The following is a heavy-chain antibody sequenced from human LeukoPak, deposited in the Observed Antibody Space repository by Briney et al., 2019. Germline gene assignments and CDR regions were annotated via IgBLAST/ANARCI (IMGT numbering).Heavy chain of an antibody. CDR3: AREGGFYRPLDY. D-gene: IGHD3-3*01. Sequence: GSLRLSCAASGFTFSSYILNWVRQPPGKGLEWIGEVHLDGRTNYNPSLKSRLIMSVDLPENHISLKLTSVTAADTAVCYCAREGGFYRPLDYSGQGTLVTVSS. CDR2: VHLDGRT. J-gene: IGHJ4*01. CDR1: GFTFSSYIL. V-gene: IGHV4-4*02.